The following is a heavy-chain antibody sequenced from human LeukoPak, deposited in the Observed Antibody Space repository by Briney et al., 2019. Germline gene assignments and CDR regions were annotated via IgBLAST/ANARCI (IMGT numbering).Heavy chain of an antibody. CDR1: GFTFNTYN. Sequence: GGSLRLSCVASGFTFNTYNMNWVRQAPGKGLEWVSSISSSSSYIHYGDSVKGRFTISRDNAKNSLYLQMSSLRAEDTAVYYCTRLPLTYYYDSSAEYHDAFDIWGQGTMVTVSS. CDR3: TRLPLTYYYDSSAEYHDAFDI. J-gene: IGHJ3*02. V-gene: IGHV3-21*01. D-gene: IGHD3-22*01. CDR2: ISSSSSYI.